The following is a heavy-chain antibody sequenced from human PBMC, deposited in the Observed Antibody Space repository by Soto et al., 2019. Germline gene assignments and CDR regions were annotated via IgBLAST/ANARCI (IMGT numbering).Heavy chain of an antibody. CDR1: GFRFMDYY. J-gene: IGHJ4*02. V-gene: IGHV3-11*06. Sequence: GGSLRLSCEASGFRFMDYYMGWIRQGQGKRLEWISYISVTSDDTKYADSVKGRFTISRDNAANFVFLHMNSLRDEDTAVYYCATPGIPAAGTDYWGQGTLVTVSS. CDR2: ISVTSDDT. D-gene: IGHD6-13*01. CDR3: ATPGIPAAGTDY.